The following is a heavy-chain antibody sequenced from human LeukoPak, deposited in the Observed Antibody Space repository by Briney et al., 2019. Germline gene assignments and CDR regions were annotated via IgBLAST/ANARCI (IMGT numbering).Heavy chain of an antibody. CDR2: IFYGGSN. J-gene: IGHJ4*01. D-gene: IGHD6-25*01. Sequence: LSETLSLTCSVSGGSISNADYYWGWIRQAPGKGLEWIGSIFYGGSNHYNPSLKSRAAISVDTSKTQFSLKLTSVTAADAAMYYCARQLPTAAADTRGYFDYWGQGTLGTVSS. CDR1: GGSISNADYY. CDR3: ARQLPTAAADTRGYFDY. V-gene: IGHV4-39*01.